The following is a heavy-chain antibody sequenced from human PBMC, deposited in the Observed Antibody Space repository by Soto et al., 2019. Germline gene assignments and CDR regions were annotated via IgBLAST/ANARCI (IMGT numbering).Heavy chain of an antibody. Sequence: SETLSLTCTVSGGSISSGDYYWSWILQPPGKGLEWIGYIYYSGSTYYNPSLKSRVTISVDTSKNQFSLKLSSVTAADTAVYYCARSTGTTFYLDYWGQGTLVTVSS. J-gene: IGHJ4*02. CDR3: ARSTGTTFYLDY. CDR2: IYYSGST. CDR1: GGSISSGDYY. D-gene: IGHD1-7*01. V-gene: IGHV4-30-4*01.